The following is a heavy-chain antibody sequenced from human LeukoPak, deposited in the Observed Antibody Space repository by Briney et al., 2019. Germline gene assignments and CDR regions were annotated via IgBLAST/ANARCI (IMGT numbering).Heavy chain of an antibody. D-gene: IGHD3-10*01. CDR3: ARITMVRGLGNCFDP. V-gene: IGHV1-2*02. CDR2: INPNSGGT. J-gene: IGHJ5*02. CDR1: GYTFTGYY. Sequence: ASVKVSCKASGYTFTGYYMHWVRQAPGQGLEWMGWINPNSGGTNYAQKFQGRVTMTRDTSISTAYMELSRLRSDDTAVYYCARITMVRGLGNCFDPWGQGTLVTVSS.